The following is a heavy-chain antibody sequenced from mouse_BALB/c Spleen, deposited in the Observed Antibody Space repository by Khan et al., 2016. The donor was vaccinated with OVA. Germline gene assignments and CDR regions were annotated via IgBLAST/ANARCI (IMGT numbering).Heavy chain of an antibody. Sequence: EVQLQESGPGLVKPSQSLSLTCTVTGYSITSDYAWNWIRQFPGNKLEWMGYISSSGSTSYTPSLKSRISITRDTSKNQFFLQLNSVTTDDTATYYCARGRAYWGQGTLVTVSA. CDR2: ISSSGST. CDR1: GYSITSDYA. J-gene: IGHJ3*01. D-gene: IGHD3-3*01. V-gene: IGHV3-2*02. CDR3: ARGRAY.